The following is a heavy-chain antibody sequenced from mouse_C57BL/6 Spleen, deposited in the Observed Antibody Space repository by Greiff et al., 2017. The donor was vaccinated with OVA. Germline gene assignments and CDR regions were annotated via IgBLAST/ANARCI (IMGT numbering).Heavy chain of an antibody. CDR1: GYTFTDYE. V-gene: IGHV1-15*01. CDR2: IDPETGGT. CDR3: TRRNAYYSNSFDY. J-gene: IGHJ2*01. Sequence: VKLMESGAELVRPGASVTLSCKASGYTFTDYEMHWVKQTPVHGLEWIGAIDPETGGTAYNQKFKGKAILTADKSSSTAYMELRSLTSEDSAVYYCTRRNAYYSNSFDYWGQGTTLTVSS. D-gene: IGHD2-5*01.